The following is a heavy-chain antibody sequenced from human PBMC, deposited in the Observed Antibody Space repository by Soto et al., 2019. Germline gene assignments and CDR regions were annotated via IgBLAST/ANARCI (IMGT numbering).Heavy chain of an antibody. D-gene: IGHD2-15*01. J-gene: IGHJ5*02. CDR3: ARHHVVIVAAPPNWFDP. CDR2: IYYSGST. Sequence: SETLSLTCTVSGGSISSSSYYWGWIRQPPGKGLEWIGNIYYSGSTYSNPSLKSRVTMSVDTSKNQFSLKLSSVTAADTAVYYCARHHVVIVAAPPNWFDPWGQGTLVTVSS. V-gene: IGHV4-39*01. CDR1: GGSISSSSYY.